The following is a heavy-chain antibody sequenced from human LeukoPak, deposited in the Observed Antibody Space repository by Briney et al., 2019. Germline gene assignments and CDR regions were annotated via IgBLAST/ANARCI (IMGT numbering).Heavy chain of an antibody. CDR3: SRRGQGYCSSIRFYLLLEY. V-gene: IGHV4-38-2*02. CDR1: GGSISTYY. D-gene: IGHD2-2*01. J-gene: IGHJ4*02. Sequence: PSETLSLTCTVYGGSISTYYWDWIRQPPGKGLEWVGTIYHSGNTSYNPSPKSRVTTLADTSANHFPLRLSSIIAADTTVYYCSRRGQGYCSSIRFYLLLEYWGQGTRVSVSS. CDR2: IYHSGNT.